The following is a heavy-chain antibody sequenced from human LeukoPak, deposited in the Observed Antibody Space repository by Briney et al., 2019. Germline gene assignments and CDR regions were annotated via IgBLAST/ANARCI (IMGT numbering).Heavy chain of an antibody. V-gene: IGHV4-30-4*07. Sequence: SETLSLTCAVSGGSISSGGYSWSWIRQPPGKGLEWTGYIYYSGSTYYNPSRKSRVTISVDTSKNQFSLRLSSVTAADTAVYYCARVTGYIVEDYFDYWGQGTLVTVSS. CDR3: ARVTGYIVEDYFDY. CDR1: GGSISSGGYS. J-gene: IGHJ4*02. D-gene: IGHD3-22*01. CDR2: IYYSGST.